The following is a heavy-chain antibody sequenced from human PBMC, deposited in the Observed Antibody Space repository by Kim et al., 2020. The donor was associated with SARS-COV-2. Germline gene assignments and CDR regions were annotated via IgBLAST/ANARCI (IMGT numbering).Heavy chain of an antibody. CDR3: TSTTYYYDSSGYYYFDY. J-gene: IGHJ4*02. Sequence: GGSLRLSCAASGFTFSGSAMHWVRQASGKGLEWVGRIRSKANSYATAYAASVKGRFTISRDDSKNTAYLQMNSLKTEDTAVYYCTSTTYYYDSSGYYYFDYWGQGTLVAVSS. CDR2: IRSKANSYAT. V-gene: IGHV3-73*01. D-gene: IGHD3-22*01. CDR1: GFTFSGSA.